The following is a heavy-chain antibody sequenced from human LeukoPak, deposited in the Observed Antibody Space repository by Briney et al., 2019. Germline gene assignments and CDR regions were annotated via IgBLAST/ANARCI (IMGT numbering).Heavy chain of an antibody. D-gene: IGHD6-13*01. J-gene: IGHJ4*02. CDR2: ISASGNT. CDR3: ARGVPAAGQYYFDY. Sequence: PSQTLSLTCTVSGGSISSGRYYWNWIRQPAGKEMEWIGRISASGNTDYNPSLKSRVTMSVDTSKNHFSVKVNSVTAADTAVYYCARGVPAAGQYYFDYWGQRTLVTVSA. CDR1: GGSISSGRYY. V-gene: IGHV4-61*02.